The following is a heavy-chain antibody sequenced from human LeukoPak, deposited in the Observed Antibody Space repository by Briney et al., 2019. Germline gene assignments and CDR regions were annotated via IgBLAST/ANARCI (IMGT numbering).Heavy chain of an antibody. Sequence: ASGKVSCKASGYTFTSYYMHWVRQATGQGLEWMGWMNPNSGNTGYAQKFQGRVTMTRNTSISTAYMELSSLRSEDTAVYYCARPVARLGELSFGLDYWGQGTLVTVSS. V-gene: IGHV1-8*02. CDR3: ARPVARLGELSFGLDY. J-gene: IGHJ4*02. CDR1: GYTFTSYY. D-gene: IGHD3-16*02. CDR2: MNPNSGNT.